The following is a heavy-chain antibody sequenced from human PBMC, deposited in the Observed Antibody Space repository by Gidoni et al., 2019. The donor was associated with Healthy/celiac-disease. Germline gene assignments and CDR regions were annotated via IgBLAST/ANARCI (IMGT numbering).Heavy chain of an antibody. J-gene: IGHJ4*02. V-gene: IGHV3-30-3*01. CDR2: ISYDGSNK. CDR3: ARALAAAGFDY. CDR1: GFTFSSYA. D-gene: IGHD6-13*01. Sequence: QVQLVESGGGVVQPGRSLRLSCSASGFTFSSYAMHWVRQAPGKGLEWVAVISYDGSNKYYADSVKGRFTISRDNSKNTLYLQMNSLRAEDTAVYYCARALAAAGFDYWGQGTLVTVSS.